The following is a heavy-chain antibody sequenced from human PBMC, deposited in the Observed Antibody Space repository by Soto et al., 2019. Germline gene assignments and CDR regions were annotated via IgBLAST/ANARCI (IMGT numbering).Heavy chain of an antibody. CDR2: ISGSGGST. Sequence: GGSLRLSCAASGCTFSSYAMSWVRQAPGKGLEWVSAISGSGGSTYYADSVKGRFTISRDNSKNTLYLQMNSLRAEDTAVYYCAKVSGSYYYYYYGMDVWGQGTTVTVSS. CDR3: AKVSGSYYYYYYGMDV. J-gene: IGHJ6*02. D-gene: IGHD1-26*01. CDR1: GCTFSSYA. V-gene: IGHV3-23*01.